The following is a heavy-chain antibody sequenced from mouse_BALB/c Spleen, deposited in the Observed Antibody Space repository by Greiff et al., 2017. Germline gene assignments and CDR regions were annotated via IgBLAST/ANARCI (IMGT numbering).Heavy chain of an antibody. CDR1: GYAFSSYW. CDR2: IYPGDGDT. Sequence: QVQLQQSGAELVRPGSSVKISCKASGYAFSSYWMNWVKQRPGQGLEWIGQIYPGDGDTNYNGKFKGKATLTADKSSSTAYMQLSSLTSEDSAVYYCAGRGLLRKDYFDYWGQGTTLTVSS. CDR3: AGRGLLRKDYFDY. D-gene: IGHD2-3*01. V-gene: IGHV1-80*01. J-gene: IGHJ2*01.